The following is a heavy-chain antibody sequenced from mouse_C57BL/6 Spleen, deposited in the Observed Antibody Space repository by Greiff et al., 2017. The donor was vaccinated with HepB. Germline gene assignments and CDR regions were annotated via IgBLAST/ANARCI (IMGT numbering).Heavy chain of an antibody. D-gene: IGHD1-1*01. CDR3: ARADYGSSHYFDY. V-gene: IGHV1-81*01. J-gene: IGHJ2*01. CDR1: GYTFTSYG. Sequence: VQLQQSGAELARPGASVKLSCKASGYTFTSYGISWVKQRTGQGLEWIGEIYPRSGNTYYNEKFKGKAKLTADKSSSTAYMELRSLTSEDSAVYFCARADYGSSHYFDYWGQGTTLTVSS. CDR2: IYPRSGNT.